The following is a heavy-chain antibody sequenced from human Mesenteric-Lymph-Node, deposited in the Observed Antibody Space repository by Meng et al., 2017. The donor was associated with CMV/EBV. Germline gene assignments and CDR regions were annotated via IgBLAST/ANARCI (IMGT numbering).Heavy chain of an antibody. V-gene: IGHV3-11*01. J-gene: IGHJ3*02. D-gene: IGHD3-22*01. CDR2: IGTSDSTM. Sequence: GESLKISCAASGFTFSSYAMSWIRQAPGKGLEWVSYIGTSDSTMFYADSVKGRFTISRDNAKNSLYLQMNSLRAEDTAVYYCASLSRDYYDRDSFDIWGQGTQVTVSS. CDR3: ASLSRDYYDRDSFDI. CDR1: GFTFSSYA.